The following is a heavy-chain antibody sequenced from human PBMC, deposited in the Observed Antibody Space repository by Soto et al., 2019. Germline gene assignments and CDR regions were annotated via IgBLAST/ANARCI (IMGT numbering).Heavy chain of an antibody. CDR3: ARGGGVGVAGSAAFDM. D-gene: IGHD3-3*01. CDR1: GYPVTAYY. J-gene: IGHJ3*02. Sequence: QLHLVQSGAVVKKPGASVTVSCSASGYPVTAYYMHWVRQAPGRGLEWMGGINPATGAAKYTQTFQGRVTLTRDTPTSTVFMELGGLTSEDTAVFYCARGGGVGVAGSAAFDMWGQGTLVTVSS. CDR2: INPATGAA. V-gene: IGHV1-2*02.